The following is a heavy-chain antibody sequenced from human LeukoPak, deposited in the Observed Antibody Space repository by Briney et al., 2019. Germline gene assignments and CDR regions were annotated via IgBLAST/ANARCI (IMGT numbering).Heavy chain of an antibody. V-gene: IGHV4-39*01. CDR3: ARRLRWFGESGFDY. Sequence: PSETLSLTCTVSGGSISSSSYYWGWIRQPPGKGLEWIGSIYYSGSTYYNPSLKSRVTISVDTSKNQFSLKLSSVTAADTAVYYCARRLRWFGESGFDYWGQGTLVTVSS. J-gene: IGHJ4*02. CDR2: IYYSGST. D-gene: IGHD3-10*01. CDR1: GGSISSSSYY.